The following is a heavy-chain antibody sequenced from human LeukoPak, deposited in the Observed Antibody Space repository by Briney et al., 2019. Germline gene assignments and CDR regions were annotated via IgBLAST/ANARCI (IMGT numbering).Heavy chain of an antibody. D-gene: IGHD4-11*01. CDR1: GFTFSTYA. V-gene: IGHV3-23*01. CDR3: ARDAQRGFDYSNSLQY. J-gene: IGHJ4*02. Sequence: GGSLRLSCAASGFTFSTYAMSWVRQAPGKGLEWVSGISGSGGSTYYADSVKGRFTISRDNSQNTLYLQMNSLRPDDTGVYYCARDAQRGFDYSNSLQYWGQGTPVTVST. CDR2: ISGSGGST.